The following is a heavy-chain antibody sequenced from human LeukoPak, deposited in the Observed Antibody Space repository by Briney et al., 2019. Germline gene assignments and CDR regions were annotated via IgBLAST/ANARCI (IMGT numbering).Heavy chain of an antibody. CDR1: GYSISSGYY. D-gene: IGHD1-26*01. CDR3: ARDVWELLSYYMDV. CDR2: IYHSGST. Sequence: SETLSLTCTVSGYSISSGYYWGWIRPPPGKGLEWSGSIYHSGSTYYNPSLKSRVTISVDTSKNQFSLKLSSVTAADTAVYYCARDVWELLSYYMDVWGKGTTVTVSS. J-gene: IGHJ6*03. V-gene: IGHV4-38-2*02.